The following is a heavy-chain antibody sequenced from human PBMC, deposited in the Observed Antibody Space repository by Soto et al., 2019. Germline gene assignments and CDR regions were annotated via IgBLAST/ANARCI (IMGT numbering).Heavy chain of an antibody. CDR1: GGTFKSYE. CDR2: IIPMFRTP. Sequence: QVKVVQSGAEVRKPGPSVKVSCKGSGGTFKSYEISWVRQAPGQVLEWVGGIIPMFRTPNYAQKFQGTVTITADESTSKAYMELTSLRSEDPAIYYCATAPSPILSTDCFVEAFNLRGQGTLVIVSS. D-gene: IGHD3-3*01. J-gene: IGHJ3*01. V-gene: IGHV1-69*12. CDR3: ATAPSPILSTDCFVEAFNL.